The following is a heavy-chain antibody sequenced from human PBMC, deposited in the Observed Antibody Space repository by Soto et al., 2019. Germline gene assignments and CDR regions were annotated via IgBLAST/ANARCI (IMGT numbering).Heavy chain of an antibody. D-gene: IGHD3-3*02. CDR2: IYYSGST. CDR3: ARDHAFSRTYGMDV. CDR1: GGSISSGGYY. Sequence: QVQLQESGPGLVKPSQTLSLTCTVSGGSISSGGYYWSWIRQHPGKGLEWIGYIYYSGSTYYNPSPKSRVTISVDTSKNQFSLKLSSVTAADTAVYYCARDHAFSRTYGMDVWGQGTTVTLSS. J-gene: IGHJ6*02. V-gene: IGHV4-31*03.